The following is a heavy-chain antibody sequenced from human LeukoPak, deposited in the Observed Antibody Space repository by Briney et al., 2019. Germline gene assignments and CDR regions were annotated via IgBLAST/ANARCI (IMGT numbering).Heavy chain of an antibody. V-gene: IGHV3-23*01. CDR2: ISGSGGST. CDR3: AKGRRGYFDY. D-gene: IGHD3-10*01. Sequence: GGSLRPSCAASGFTFSPYAMSWVRQAPGKGLEWVSAISGSGGSTYYADSVKGRFTISRDNSKNTLSLQMNSLRAEDTAVYYCAKGRRGYFDYWGQGTLVTVSS. J-gene: IGHJ4*02. CDR1: GFTFSPYA.